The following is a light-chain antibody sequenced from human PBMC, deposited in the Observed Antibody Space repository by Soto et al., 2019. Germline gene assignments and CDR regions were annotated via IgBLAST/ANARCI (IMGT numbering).Light chain of an antibody. CDR3: QQYDDRPPYA. V-gene: IGKV1-33*01. J-gene: IGKJ4*01. CDR1: RDIGNF. CDR2: DAS. Sequence: DIQMTQSPSSLSASAGDRIIITCRASRDIGNFVNWYQQTPGKAPRLLIYDASNLDIGVPSRCNASGSGTDFTFTISSLQPEDIATYYCQQYDDRPPYAFGGGTRVDLK.